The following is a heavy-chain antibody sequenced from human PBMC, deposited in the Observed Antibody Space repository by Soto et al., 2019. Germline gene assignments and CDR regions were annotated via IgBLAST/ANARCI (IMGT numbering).Heavy chain of an antibody. J-gene: IGHJ6*02. V-gene: IGHV1-18*01. CDR3: PRGGYYDDVWGKLSHYGLDV. D-gene: IGHD3-16*01. Sequence: QVQLVQSASEVMKPGASVKVSCKASGYTFIRYGITWVRQAPGQRLEWMGWISPYNDQTIYAQKLQARVTMTVDSSTSTVYMQLRSLKSDDTSVYYCPRGGYYDDVWGKLSHYGLDVWGQGTSVTVSS. CDR1: GYTFIRYG. CDR2: ISPYNDQT.